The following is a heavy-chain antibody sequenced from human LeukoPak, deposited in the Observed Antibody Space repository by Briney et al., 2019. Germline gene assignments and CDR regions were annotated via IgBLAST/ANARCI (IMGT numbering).Heavy chain of an antibody. Sequence: QPSETLSLTCTVSGGSISSGSYYWGWIRQPPGKGLEWIGSIYHSGSTYYNPSLKSRVTISVDTSKNQFSLKLSSVTAADTAVYYCARHSRWGRLDTFDIWGQGTMVTVSS. J-gene: IGHJ3*02. CDR1: GGSISSGSYY. V-gene: IGHV4-39*01. D-gene: IGHD2-21*02. CDR3: ARHSRWGRLDTFDI. CDR2: IYHSGST.